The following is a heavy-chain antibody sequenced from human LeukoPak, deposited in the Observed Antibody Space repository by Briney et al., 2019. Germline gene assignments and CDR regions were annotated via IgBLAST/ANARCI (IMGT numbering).Heavy chain of an antibody. Sequence: GESLKISCKGSGYSFTSYWIGWVRQMPGKGLEWMGIIYPGDSDTRYSPSFQGQVTISADKSISTAYLQWSSLKASDTAMYYCARQWWGDGYNYGGVNPKTVIYDYWGQGTLVTVSS. CDR1: GYSFTSYW. J-gene: IGHJ4*02. V-gene: IGHV5-51*01. CDR2: IYPGDSDT. D-gene: IGHD5-24*01. CDR3: ARQWWGDGYNYGGVNPKTVIYDY.